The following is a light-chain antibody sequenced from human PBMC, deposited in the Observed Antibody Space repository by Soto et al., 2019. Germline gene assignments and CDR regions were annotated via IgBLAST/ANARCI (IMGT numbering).Light chain of an antibody. CDR1: QTISSW. Sequence: EIQMNQSPSTLSGSVGDRVTITCRASQTISSWLAWYQQKPGKAPKLLIYKASTLKSGVPSRFSGSGSGTEFTLTISSLQPDDFATYYCQHYNSYSEEFGQGTKVYIK. V-gene: IGKV1-5*03. CDR2: KAS. CDR3: QHYNSYSEE. J-gene: IGKJ1*01.